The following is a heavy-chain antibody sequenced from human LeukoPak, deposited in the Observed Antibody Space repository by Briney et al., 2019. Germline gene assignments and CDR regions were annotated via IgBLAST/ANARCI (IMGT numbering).Heavy chain of an antibody. CDR2: INPNSGGT. V-gene: IGHV1-2*04. Sequence: GYTFTXXYMHXXRQAPGQGLEWMGWINPNSGGTNYAQKFQGWVTMTRDTSISTAYMELSRLRSDDTAVYYCARDRCSGGSCYWFDPWGQGTLVTVSS. D-gene: IGHD2-15*01. CDR1: GYTFTXXY. CDR3: ARDRCSGGSCYWFDP. J-gene: IGHJ5*02.